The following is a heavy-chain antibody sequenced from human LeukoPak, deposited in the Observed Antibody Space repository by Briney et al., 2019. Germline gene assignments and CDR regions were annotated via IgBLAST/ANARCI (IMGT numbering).Heavy chain of an antibody. J-gene: IGHJ4*02. CDR1: GFTFSSYN. V-gene: IGHV3-21*01. CDR2: ISSSSSYI. D-gene: IGHD3/OR15-3a*01. Sequence: GGSLRLSCAASGFTFSSYNMNWVRQAPGKGLEWVSSISSSSSYIYYTDSVKGRFTISRDNSKNTVYLQMKSLRAEDTALYYCATIGTGYYREDSWGQGTLVTVSS. CDR3: ATIGTGYYREDS.